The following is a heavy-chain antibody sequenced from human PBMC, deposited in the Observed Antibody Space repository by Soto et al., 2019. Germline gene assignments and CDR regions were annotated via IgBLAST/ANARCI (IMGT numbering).Heavy chain of an antibody. D-gene: IGHD1-26*01. CDR2: IYYSGST. CDR1: GGSISSSSYY. J-gene: IGHJ4*02. CDR3: ARLGVGATNFDY. Sequence: SETLSLTCTVSGGSISSSSYYWGWIRQPPGKGLEWIGSIYYSGSTYYNPSLKSRVTISVDTSKNQFSLKLSSLTAADTAVYYCARLGVGATNFDYWGQG. V-gene: IGHV4-39*01.